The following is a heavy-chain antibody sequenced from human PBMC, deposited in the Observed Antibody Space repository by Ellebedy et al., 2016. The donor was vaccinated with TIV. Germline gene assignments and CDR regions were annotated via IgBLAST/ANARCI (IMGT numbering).Heavy chain of an antibody. CDR2: ISGNGDYT. J-gene: IGHJ4*02. D-gene: IGHD6-6*01. CDR3: AREFSSSRFYLGA. V-gene: IGHV3-11*06. Sequence: PGGSLRLSCAASGFTFSIYAMSWVRQAPGKGLEWLSSISGNGDYTNYLDSVKGRFTISRDNARKSLYLQMTSLSPEDTAVYYCAREFSSSRFYLGAWGQGTLVTVSS. CDR1: GFTFSIYA.